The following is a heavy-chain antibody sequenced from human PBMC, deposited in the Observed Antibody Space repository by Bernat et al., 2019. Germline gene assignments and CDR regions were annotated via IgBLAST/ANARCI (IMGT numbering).Heavy chain of an antibody. V-gene: IGHV1-2*02. D-gene: IGHD3-3*01. CDR3: ARDGGNDVWCGYWKPTCYYYMDV. CDR1: GYTFTGYY. CDR2: INPNSSGT. Sequence: QVQLVQSGAEVKKPGASLKVSCKASGYTFTGYYLHWVRLAPGHGLEWMGWINPNSSGTNYAQRSQGGVTMTRETSISAPYMELSGQRSDERAVYYSARDGGNDVWCGYWKPTCYYYMDVWGKGTTVTVSS. J-gene: IGHJ6*03.